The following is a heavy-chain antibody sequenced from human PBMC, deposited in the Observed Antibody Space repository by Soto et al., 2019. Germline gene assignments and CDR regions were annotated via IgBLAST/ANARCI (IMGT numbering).Heavy chain of an antibody. CDR2: IYYSGGT. D-gene: IGHD3-3*01. CDR1: GGSVSSGSYY. V-gene: IGHV4-61*01. CDR3: PTGPYDSPYHYYSMDI. J-gene: IGHJ6*02. Sequence: SETLSLTGTVSGGSVSSGSYYWSWIRQPPGKGLEWIGYIYYSGGTNYNPSLKSRVTISVDTSKNQFSLKLSSLTAADPAVYYFPTGPYDSPYHYYSMDIEGQGTTVTVSS.